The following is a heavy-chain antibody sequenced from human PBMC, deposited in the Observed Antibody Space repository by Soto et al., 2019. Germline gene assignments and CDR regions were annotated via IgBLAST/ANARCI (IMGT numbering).Heavy chain of an antibody. Sequence: VQLVQSGAELKKPGSSVKVSCKASGGSFRSSSINCVRQAPGQGPEWMGNILPFFGTADYAQKFQGRVTITADVSTTTAYMELRSLRSEDTAVYYCARAHEYGGNSDAFDIWCQGTVVTVSP. V-gene: IGHV1-69*15. D-gene: IGHD2-21*02. CDR3: ARAHEYGGNSDAFDI. CDR2: ILPFFGTA. J-gene: IGHJ3*02. CDR1: GGSFRSSS.